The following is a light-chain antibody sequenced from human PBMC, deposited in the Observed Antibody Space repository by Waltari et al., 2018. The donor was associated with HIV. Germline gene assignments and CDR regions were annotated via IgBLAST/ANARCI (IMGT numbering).Light chain of an antibody. J-gene: IGKJ2*01. Sequence: AIQMTQSPSSLSASVGDSVIIPCRASQGIRNDLVWYQQKPGKAPKVLIYAASTLQSGVPSRFSGSGSGTDFTLTISSLQPEDLAIYYCLQDYNSPPTFGQGTKLEIK. CDR3: LQDYNSPPT. V-gene: IGKV1-6*01. CDR2: AAS. CDR1: QGIRND.